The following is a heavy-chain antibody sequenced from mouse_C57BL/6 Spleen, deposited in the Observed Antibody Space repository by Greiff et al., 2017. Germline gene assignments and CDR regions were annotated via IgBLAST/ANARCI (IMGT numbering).Heavy chain of an antibody. CDR1: GYTFTSYW. CDR2: IDPSDSET. J-gene: IGHJ2*01. V-gene: IGHV1-52*01. CDR3: ARGKPHCFDY. Sequence: QVQLKQPGAELVRPGSSVKLSCKASGYTFTSYWMHWVKQRPIQGLEWIGNIDPSDSETHYNQKFKDKATLTVDKASSTAYMQLSSLTSEDSAVYCCARGKPHCFDYWGQGTTLTVSS.